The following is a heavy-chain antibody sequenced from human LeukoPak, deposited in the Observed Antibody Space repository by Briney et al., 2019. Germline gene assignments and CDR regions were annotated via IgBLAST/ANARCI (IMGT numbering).Heavy chain of an antibody. CDR2: INPNSGGT. CDR1: GYTFTGYY. Sequence: ASVKVSCKASGYTFTGYYMHWVRQAPGQGLEWIGRINPNSGGTNDAQKFQGRVTMTRDTSISTAYMELSRLRADDTAVYYCAREVSGDPGGYWGQGTLVTVSS. CDR3: AREVSGDPGGY. J-gene: IGHJ4*02. D-gene: IGHD7-27*01. V-gene: IGHV1-2*06.